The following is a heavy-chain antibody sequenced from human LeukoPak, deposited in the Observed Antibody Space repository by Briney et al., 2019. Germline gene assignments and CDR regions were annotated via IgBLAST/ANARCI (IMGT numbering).Heavy chain of an antibody. D-gene: IGHD2-15*01. V-gene: IGHV3-53*01. CDR1: GFTVSSNY. CDR3: ARDVRFCSGGSCSY. J-gene: IGHJ4*02. Sequence: GGSLRLSCAASGFTVSSNYMSWVRQAPRKGLEWVSVIYSGGSTYYADSVKGRFTISRDNSQNTLYLQMNSLRAEDTAVYYCARDVRFCSGGSCSYWGQGTLVTVSS. CDR2: IYSGGST.